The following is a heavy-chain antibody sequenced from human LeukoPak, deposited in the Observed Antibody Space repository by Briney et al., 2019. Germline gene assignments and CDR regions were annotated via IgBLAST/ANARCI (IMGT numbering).Heavy chain of an antibody. D-gene: IGHD3-10*01. V-gene: IGHV3-48*01. CDR3: ARGFRFDY. CDR2: INGGGSPI. CDR1: GFTFSRDS. Sequence: GGSLRLSCAASGFTFSRDSMNWVRQAPGKGLEWVAYINGGGSPIYYADSVRGRFTISRDNSKNTLYLQMNSLRAEDTAVYYCARGFRFDYWGQGTLVTVSS. J-gene: IGHJ4*02.